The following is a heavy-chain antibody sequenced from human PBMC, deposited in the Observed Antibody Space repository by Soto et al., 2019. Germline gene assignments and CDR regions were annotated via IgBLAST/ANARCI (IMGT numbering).Heavy chain of an antibody. Sequence: SETLSLTCTFSGGYISSGGYYWSWIRHHPGKGLEWIGYIYYSGSTYYNPSLKSRVTISVDTSKNQFSLKLSSVTAVDTAVYYCARDRAVTTRGGYYYYGMDVWGQGTTVTVS. CDR1: GGYISSGGYY. V-gene: IGHV4-31*03. J-gene: IGHJ6*02. D-gene: IGHD4-17*01. CDR2: IYYSGST. CDR3: ARDRAVTTRGGYYYYGMDV.